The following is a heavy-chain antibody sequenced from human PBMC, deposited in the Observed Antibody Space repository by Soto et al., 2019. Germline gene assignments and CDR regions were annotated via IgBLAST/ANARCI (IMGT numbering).Heavy chain of an antibody. CDR2: ISGYNGNT. V-gene: IGHV1-18*04. Sequence: PGASVKVSCKASGYIFTSYGFSWVRQAPGQGLEWMGWISGYNGNTNYAQKFQGRVTMTTETSTRTAYMELSRLRSDDTAVYYCARIPHNFNWVPYGLDVWGQGTTVTVSS. CDR3: ARIPHNFNWVPYGLDV. CDR1: GYIFTSYG. D-gene: IGHD3-9*01. J-gene: IGHJ6*02.